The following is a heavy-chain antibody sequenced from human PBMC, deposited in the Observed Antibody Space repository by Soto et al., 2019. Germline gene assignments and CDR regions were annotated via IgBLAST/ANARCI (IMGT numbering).Heavy chain of an antibody. Sequence: QVQLVQSGAEVKKPGASVEVSCKTSGYTFSDHYTHWVRQAPGQGLEWMGWINPNSGGTGYAEKFLGRVTMTRDTSISTGYMELNRLNSDDTAVYYCVRGGPVAGPTSSEAYHPFDFWGQGTLVTVSS. D-gene: IGHD6-19*01. J-gene: IGHJ4*02. CDR3: VRGGPVAGPTSSEAYHPFDF. CDR1: GYTFSDHY. CDR2: INPNSGGT. V-gene: IGHV1-2*02.